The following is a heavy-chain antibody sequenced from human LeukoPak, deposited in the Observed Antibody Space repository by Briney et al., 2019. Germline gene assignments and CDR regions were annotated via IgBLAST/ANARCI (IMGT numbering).Heavy chain of an antibody. Sequence: HPGGSLGLSCAASGFTFSNYWMHWVRQTPGKGLVWVSRMNSDGSSTTYADSVKGRFTISRDNAKSTLYLQMNSLRAEDTAVYYCAGGGYRFADYWGQGTLVTVSS. J-gene: IGHJ4*02. D-gene: IGHD3-16*02. V-gene: IGHV3-74*01. CDR2: MNSDGSST. CDR3: AGGGYRFADY. CDR1: GFTFSNYW.